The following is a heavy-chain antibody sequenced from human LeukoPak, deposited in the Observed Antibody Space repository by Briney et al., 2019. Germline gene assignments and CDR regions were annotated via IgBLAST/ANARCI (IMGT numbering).Heavy chain of an antibody. J-gene: IGHJ4*02. CDR1: GGSISSSSYY. V-gene: IGHV4-39*07. Sequence: SETLSFTCTVSGGSISSSSYYWGWIRQPPGKGLEWIGYVYYSGSTHCNPSLKSRVTMSVDTSKNQFSLKLSSVTAADTAVYYCARFPRSLYSYGSHYWGQGTLVTVSS. D-gene: IGHD5-18*01. CDR3: ARFPRSLYSYGSHY. CDR2: VYYSGST.